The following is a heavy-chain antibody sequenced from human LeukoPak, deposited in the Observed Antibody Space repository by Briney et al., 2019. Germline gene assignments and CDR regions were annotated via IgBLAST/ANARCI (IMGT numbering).Heavy chain of an antibody. CDR3: ARSQSSSLIDY. CDR2: IWYDGTSK. V-gene: IGHV3-33*01. Sequence: GGSLRLSCAASGFSLSAYGVHWVRQAQGKGLEWVAVIWYDGTSKDYADSVKGRFTFSRDNSKNTLYLQMNSLTVEDTAVYYCARSQSSSLIDYWGQGTLVTVSS. CDR1: GFSLSAYG. D-gene: IGHD6-13*01. J-gene: IGHJ4*02.